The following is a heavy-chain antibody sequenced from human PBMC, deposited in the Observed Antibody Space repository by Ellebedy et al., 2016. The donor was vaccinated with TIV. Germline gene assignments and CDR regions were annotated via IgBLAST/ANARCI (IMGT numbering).Heavy chain of an antibody. CDR1: GYTFTSYD. D-gene: IGHD2-15*01. Sequence: AASVKVFCKASGYTFTSYDINWVRQATGQGLEWMGWMNPDSGNTAYAQKFQGRVSMTRNTSISTAYLELSNLRSDDTAGYYCARGIRMPSDYWGQGTLVTVSS. CDR3: ARGIRMPSDY. J-gene: IGHJ4*02. V-gene: IGHV1-8*01. CDR2: MNPDSGNT.